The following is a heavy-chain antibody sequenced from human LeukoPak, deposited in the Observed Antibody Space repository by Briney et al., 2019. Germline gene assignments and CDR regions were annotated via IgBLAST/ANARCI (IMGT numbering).Heavy chain of an antibody. D-gene: IGHD6-13*01. CDR2: ISSSSSYI. CDR1: GFTFSSYS. J-gene: IGHJ5*02. V-gene: IGHV3-21*01. Sequence: GGSLRLSCAASGFTFSSYSMNWVRQAPGKGLEWVSSISSSSSYIYYADSVKGRFTISRDNAKNSLYLQMNSLRAEDTAVYYCARTGIAAAAGRAHWFDPWGRGTLVTVSS. CDR3: ARTGIAAAAGRAHWFDP.